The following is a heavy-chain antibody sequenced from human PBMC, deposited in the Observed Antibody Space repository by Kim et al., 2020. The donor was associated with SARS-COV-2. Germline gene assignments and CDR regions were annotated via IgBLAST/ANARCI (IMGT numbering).Heavy chain of an antibody. J-gene: IGHJ6*02. CDR3: ARDSSGWTYYYYGMDV. Sequence: LKSRVTISVDASKNQFALKLNSVTAADTDVYYCARDSSGWTYYYYGMDVWGQGTTVTVSS. V-gene: IGHV4-39*02. D-gene: IGHD6-19*01.